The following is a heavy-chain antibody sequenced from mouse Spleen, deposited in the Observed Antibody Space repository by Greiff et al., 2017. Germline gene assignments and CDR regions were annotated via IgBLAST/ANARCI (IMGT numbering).Heavy chain of an antibody. D-gene: IGHD2-5*01. Sequence: EVQLQQSGPVLVKPGASVKMSCKASGYTFTDYYMNWVKQSHGKSLEWIGVINPYNGGTSYNQKFKGKATLTVDKSSSTAYMELNSLTSEDSAVYYCATAYYSNYDYAMDYWGQGTSVTVSS. CDR1: GYTFTDYY. J-gene: IGHJ4*01. V-gene: IGHV1-19*01. CDR3: ATAYYSNYDYAMDY. CDR2: INPYNGGT.